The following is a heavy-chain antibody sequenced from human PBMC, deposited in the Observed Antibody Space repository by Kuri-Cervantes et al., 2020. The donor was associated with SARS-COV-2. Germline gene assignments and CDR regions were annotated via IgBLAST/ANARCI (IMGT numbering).Heavy chain of an antibody. D-gene: IGHD2-15*01. V-gene: IGHV4-34*01. CDR1: GGSISSHY. Sequence: SETLSLTCTVSGGSISSHYWSWIRQPPGKGLEWIGEINHSGSTNYNPSLKSRVTISVDTSKNQFSLKLSSVIAADTAVYFCARGQGVAVPVALLVFLGYHMDVWGKGTTVTVSS. J-gene: IGHJ6*03. CDR2: INHSGST. CDR3: ARGQGVAVPVALLVFLGYHMDV.